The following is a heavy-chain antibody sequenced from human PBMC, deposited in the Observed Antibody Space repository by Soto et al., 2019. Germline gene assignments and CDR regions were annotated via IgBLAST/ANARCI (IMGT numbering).Heavy chain of an antibody. V-gene: IGHV4-59*08. CDR1: GGSISSYY. J-gene: IGHJ6*03. Sequence: QVQLQESGPGLVKPSETLSLTCTVSGGSISSYYWSWIRQPPGKGLEWIGYNYYRGSTNYNPSLKTRVPIPVDTSKTQFSLKLSSVTAADTAVYYCARLDARAYYYYMDVWGKGTTVTVSS. CDR2: NYYRGST. D-gene: IGHD3-10*01. CDR3: ARLDARAYYYYMDV.